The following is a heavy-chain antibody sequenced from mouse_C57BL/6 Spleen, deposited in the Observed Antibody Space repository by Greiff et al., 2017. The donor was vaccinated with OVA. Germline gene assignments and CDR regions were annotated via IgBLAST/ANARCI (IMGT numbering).Heavy chain of an antibody. CDR2: IDPANGNT. Sequence: VQLKESVAELVRPGASVKLSCTASGFNIKNTYMHWVKQRPEQGLEWIGRIDPANGNTKYAPKFQGKATITADTSSNTAYLQLSSLTSEDTAIYYCADYYGSRGGYAMDYWGQGTSVTVSA. CDR1: GFNIKNTY. CDR3: ADYYGSRGGYAMDY. V-gene: IGHV14-3*01. J-gene: IGHJ4*01. D-gene: IGHD1-1*01.